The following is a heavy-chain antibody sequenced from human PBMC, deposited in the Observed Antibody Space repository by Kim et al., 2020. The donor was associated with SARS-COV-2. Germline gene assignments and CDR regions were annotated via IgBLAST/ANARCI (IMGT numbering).Heavy chain of an antibody. CDR3: ARHGPRGIVVVPAAIGFDY. CDR2: IYYSGST. J-gene: IGHJ4*02. V-gene: IGHV4-39*01. D-gene: IGHD2-2*01. Sequence: SETLSLTCTVSGGSISSSSYYWGWIRQPPGKGLEWIGSIYYSGSTYYNPSLKSRVTISVDTSKNQFSLKLSSVTAADTAVYYCARHGPRGIVVVPAAIGFDYWGQGTLVTVSS. CDR1: GGSISSSSYY.